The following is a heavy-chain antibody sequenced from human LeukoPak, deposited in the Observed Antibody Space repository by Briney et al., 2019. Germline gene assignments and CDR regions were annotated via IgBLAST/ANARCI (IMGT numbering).Heavy chain of an antibody. CDR2: INHSGST. D-gene: IGHD4-11*01. CDR3: ARSGLVSVFSNRMYYFDY. J-gene: IGHJ4*02. Sequence: PSETPSLTCAVYGGSFSGYYWSWIRQPPGKGLEWIGEINHSGSTNYNPSLKSRVTISVDTSKNQFSLKLSSVTAADTAVYYCARSGLVSVFSNRMYYFDYWGQGTLVTVSS. CDR1: GGSFSGYY. V-gene: IGHV4-34*01.